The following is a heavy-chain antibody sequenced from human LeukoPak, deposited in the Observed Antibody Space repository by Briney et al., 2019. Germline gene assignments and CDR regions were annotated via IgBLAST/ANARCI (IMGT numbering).Heavy chain of an antibody. CDR3: AKDGSYGDYVDYYYYYMDV. V-gene: IGHV3-53*05. CDR2: IYSGGST. D-gene: IGHD4-17*01. CDR1: GFTVSSNY. Sequence: GGSLRLSCAASGFTVSSNYMSWVRQAPGKGLEWVSVIYSGGSTYYADSVKGRFTISRDNSKNTLYLQMNSLRAEDTAVYYCAKDGSYGDYVDYYYYYMDVWGKGTTVTISS. J-gene: IGHJ6*03.